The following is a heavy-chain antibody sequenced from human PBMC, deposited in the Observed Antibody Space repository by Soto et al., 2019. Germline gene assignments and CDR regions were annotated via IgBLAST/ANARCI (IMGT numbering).Heavy chain of an antibody. CDR1: GFSFSCYA. D-gene: IGHD2-2*01. Sequence: EVHLLESGGGFVQPGGSLRLSCVASGFSFSCYAMTWVRQAPGKGLEWVSVISAGSGNTYYAESVKGRFTVSRDNSKNTLWLQMDSLRVEDTGLYYCARQKLKSSTWYGSLDYWGQGTLVTVSS. CDR3: ARQKLKSSTWYGSLDY. CDR2: ISAGSGNT. J-gene: IGHJ4*02. V-gene: IGHV3-23*01.